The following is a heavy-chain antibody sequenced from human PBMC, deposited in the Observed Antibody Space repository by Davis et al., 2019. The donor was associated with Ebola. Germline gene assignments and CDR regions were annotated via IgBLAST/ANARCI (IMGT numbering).Heavy chain of an antibody. Sequence: GESLKISCKASGYSFSNYWIGRVRQMPGRGLEWMGFISLGDSQTRYSPSFQGQVTMSADKSIGTAYLQWRSLKAPDTAMYYCARRRNDAFDLWGQGTMVTVSS. CDR2: ISLGDSQT. CDR3: ARRRNDAFDL. J-gene: IGHJ3*01. CDR1: GYSFSNYW. V-gene: IGHV5-51*01.